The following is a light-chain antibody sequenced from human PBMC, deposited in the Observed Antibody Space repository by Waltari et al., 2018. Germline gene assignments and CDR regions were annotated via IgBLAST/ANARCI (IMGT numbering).Light chain of an antibody. V-gene: IGLV10-54*04. CDR3: SAWDFSLSDWV. J-gene: IGLJ3*02. CDR1: TENVGNEG. CDR2: RNN. Sequence: QAGLTQPPSVSKGLRHTATLTCTGNTENVGNEGIAWLQQHPGHPPKPLSYRNNNRPSGISERFSSSRSGNTASLTITGLQPEDEADYYCSAWDFSLSDWVFGGGTKLTVL.